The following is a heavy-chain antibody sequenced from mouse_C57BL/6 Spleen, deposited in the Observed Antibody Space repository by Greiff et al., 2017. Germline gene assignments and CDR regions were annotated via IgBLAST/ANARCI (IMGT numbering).Heavy chain of an antibody. CDR1: GYTFTSYW. D-gene: IGHD1-1*02. V-gene: IGHV1-55*01. CDR2: IYPGSGNT. Sequence: VQLQQPGAELVKPGASVKMSCKASGYTFTSYWITWVKQRPGQGLEWIGDIYPGSGNTNYNEKCKSKATLTVDTTSSTADMQLSSLTSEDSAVYYGARKLDYGGGYGYFDVWGTGTTVTVAS. J-gene: IGHJ1*03. CDR3: ARKLDYGGGYGYFDV.